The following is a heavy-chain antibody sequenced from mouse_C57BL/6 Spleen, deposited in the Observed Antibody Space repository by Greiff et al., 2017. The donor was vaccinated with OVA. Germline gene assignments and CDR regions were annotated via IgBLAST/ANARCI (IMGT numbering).Heavy chain of an antibody. CDR3: ARSLYYYGSSYGYFDV. CDR1: GYTFTDYN. D-gene: IGHD1-1*01. J-gene: IGHJ1*03. Sequence: EVQLVESGPELVKPGASVKIPCKASGYTFTDYNMDWVKQSHGKSLEWIGDINPNNGGTIYNQKFKGKATLTVDKSSSTAYMELRSLTSEDTAVYYCARSLYYYGSSYGYFDVWGTGTTVTDSS. CDR2: INPNNGGT. V-gene: IGHV1-18*01.